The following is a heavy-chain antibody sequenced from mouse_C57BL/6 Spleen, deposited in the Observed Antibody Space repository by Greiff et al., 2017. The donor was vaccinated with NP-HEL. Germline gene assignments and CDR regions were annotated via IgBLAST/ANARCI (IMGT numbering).Heavy chain of an antibody. D-gene: IGHD4-1*01. Sequence: EVQVVESGGDLVKPGGSLKLSCAASGFTFSSYGMSWVRQTPDKRLEWVATISSGGSYTYYPDSVKGRFTISRDNAKNTLYLQMSSLKSEDTAMYYCARLTGTAYWGQGTLVTVSA. CDR3: ARLTGTAY. CDR1: GFTFSSYG. CDR2: ISSGGSYT. J-gene: IGHJ3*01. V-gene: IGHV5-6*01.